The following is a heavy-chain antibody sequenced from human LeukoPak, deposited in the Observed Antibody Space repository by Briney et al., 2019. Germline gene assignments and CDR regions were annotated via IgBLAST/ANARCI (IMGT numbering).Heavy chain of an antibody. CDR2: IYHSGST. CDR3: AGGLRYSSSWSFDY. D-gene: IGHD6-13*01. Sequence: SETLSLTCTVSSGSISSGAYYWSWIRQPPGKGLEWIGYIYHSGSTNYNPSLKSRVTISVDKSKNQFSLNLSSVTAADTAVYYCAGGLRYSSSWSFDYWGQGTLVTVSS. J-gene: IGHJ4*02. V-gene: IGHV4-30-2*01. CDR1: SGSISSGAYY.